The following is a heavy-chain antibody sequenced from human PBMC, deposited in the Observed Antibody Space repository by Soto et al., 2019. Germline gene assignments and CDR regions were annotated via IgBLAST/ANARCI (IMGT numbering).Heavy chain of an antibody. CDR2: ILVGGSP. J-gene: IGHJ3*02. CDR3: AKATATGGEGLDS. V-gene: IGHV3-23*01. D-gene: IGHD2-8*02. CDR1: GYFRSKYE. Sequence: GGSTRHCSAATGYFRSKYEIRWGRSDRGVGLERVSTILVGGSPHYEESVKGRFTISIDGSKNTLYLQMNGLTAGDTAVYFWAKATATGGEGLDSCGQGTMVAVSS.